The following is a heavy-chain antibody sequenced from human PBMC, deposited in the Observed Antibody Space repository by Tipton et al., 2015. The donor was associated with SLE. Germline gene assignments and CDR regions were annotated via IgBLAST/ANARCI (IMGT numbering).Heavy chain of an antibody. D-gene: IGHD5-12*01. CDR1: GGSISSYY. J-gene: IGHJ3*02. CDR3: ARAGGYSGSRTAAAGPGAFDI. V-gene: IGHV4-39*01. CDR2: IYYSGST. Sequence: TLSLTCTVSGGSISSYYWSWIRQPPGKGLEWIGSIYYSGSTYYNPSLKSRVTISVDTSKNQFSLKLSSVTAADTAVYYCARAGGYSGSRTAAAGPGAFDIWGQGTMVTVSS.